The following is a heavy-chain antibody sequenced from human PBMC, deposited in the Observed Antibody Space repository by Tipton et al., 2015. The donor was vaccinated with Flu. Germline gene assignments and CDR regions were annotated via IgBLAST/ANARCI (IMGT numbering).Heavy chain of an antibody. Sequence: TLSLTCTVSGGSISNYYWSWIRQPAGKGLEWIGRIYSSGSTNYNPSLKSRITMSVDTSRNQFSLRLTSVTAADTAVYFCAKGPYSGDWYRFNYWGQGTLVNVSS. CDR2: IYSSGST. CDR3: AKGPYSGDWYRFNY. V-gene: IGHV4-4*07. J-gene: IGHJ4*02. CDR1: GGSISNYY. D-gene: IGHD6-19*01.